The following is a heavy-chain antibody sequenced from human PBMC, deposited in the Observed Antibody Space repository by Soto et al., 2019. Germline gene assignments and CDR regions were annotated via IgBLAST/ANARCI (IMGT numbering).Heavy chain of an antibody. CDR3: AREELNGGGGLYGMDV. V-gene: IGHV1-69*13. CDR1: GGTFSSYA. J-gene: IGHJ6*02. D-gene: IGHD3-16*01. Sequence: GASVKVSCKASGGTFSSYAISWVRQAPGQGLEWMGGIIPISGTANYAQKFQGRVTITADESTSTAYMELSSLRSEDTAVYYCAREELNGGGGLYGMDVWGQGTTVTVSS. CDR2: IIPISGTA.